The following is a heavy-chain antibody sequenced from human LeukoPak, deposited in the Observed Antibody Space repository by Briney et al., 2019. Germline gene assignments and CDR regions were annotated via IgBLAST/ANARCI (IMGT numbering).Heavy chain of an antibody. D-gene: IGHD3-22*01. V-gene: IGHV1-2*06. CDR2: INPNSGGT. CDR3: ARFGDYYDSSGYSGY. CDR1: GYTFTGYY. J-gene: IGHJ4*02. Sequence: GASVKVSCKASGYTFTGYYMHWVRQAPGQGLEWMGRINPNSGGTNYAQKFQGRVTMTRDTSISTAYMELSRLRSDDPAVYYCARFGDYYDSSGYSGYWGQGTLVTVSS.